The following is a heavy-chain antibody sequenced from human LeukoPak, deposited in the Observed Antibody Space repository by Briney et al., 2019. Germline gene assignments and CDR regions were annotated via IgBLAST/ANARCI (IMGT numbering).Heavy chain of an antibody. CDR3: ARDSGDIPTLSGPRNYYYMDV. Sequence: SVKVSCTASGGTFISYAISWVRQAPGQGLEWMGGIIPMFGTANYAQKFQGRLTITTDESTSTAYMELSSLRFEDTAVYYCARDSGDIPTLSGPRNYYYMDVWGKGTTVTVSS. D-gene: IGHD5-12*01. CDR1: GGTFISYA. CDR2: IIPMFGTA. J-gene: IGHJ6*03. V-gene: IGHV1-69*05.